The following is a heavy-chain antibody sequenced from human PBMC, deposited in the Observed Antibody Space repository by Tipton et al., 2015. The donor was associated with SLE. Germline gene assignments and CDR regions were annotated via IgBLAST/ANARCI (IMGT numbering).Heavy chain of an antibody. J-gene: IGHJ4*02. CDR2: ISDSGST. D-gene: IGHD5-12*01. CDR3: ARDSPIVAGTFDS. CDR1: GGSISSDY. Sequence: TLSLTCTVSGGSISSDYWIWIRQPPGKGLEWIGYISDSGSTYYNPSLKSRVTISVDTSKNQFSLKLTSVTAADTAVYYCARDSPIVAGTFDSWGQGTLVIVSA. V-gene: IGHV4-59*12.